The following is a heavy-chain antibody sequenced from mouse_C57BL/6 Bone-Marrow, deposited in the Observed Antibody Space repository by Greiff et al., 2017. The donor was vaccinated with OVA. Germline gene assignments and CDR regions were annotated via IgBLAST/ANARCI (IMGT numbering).Heavy chain of an antibody. V-gene: IGHV6-3*01. Sequence: DVHLVESGGGLVQPGGSMKLSCVASGFTFSNYWMNWVRQSPEKGLEWVAQIRLKSDNYATHYAESVKGRFTISRDVSKSSVYPQMNNLRAEDTGIYYCTEYGNSWFADWGQGTLVTVSA. D-gene: IGHD2-1*01. CDR1: GFTFSNYW. J-gene: IGHJ3*01. CDR2: IRLKSDNYAT. CDR3: TEYGNSWFAD.